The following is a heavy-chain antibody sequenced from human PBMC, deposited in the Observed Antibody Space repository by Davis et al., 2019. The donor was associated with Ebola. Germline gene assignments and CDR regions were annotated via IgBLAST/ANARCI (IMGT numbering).Heavy chain of an antibody. J-gene: IGHJ6*02. V-gene: IGHV1-2*02. D-gene: IGHD2-8*01. CDR2: INPNSGGT. CDR1: GGTFSSFA. Sequence: ASVKVSCKSSGGTFSSFAVGWVRQAPGQGLEWMGWINPNSGGTNYAQKFQGRVTMTRDTSISTAYMELSRLRSDDTAVYYCARVREYCTNGVCYQDGMDVWGQGTTVTVSS. CDR3: ARVREYCTNGVCYQDGMDV.